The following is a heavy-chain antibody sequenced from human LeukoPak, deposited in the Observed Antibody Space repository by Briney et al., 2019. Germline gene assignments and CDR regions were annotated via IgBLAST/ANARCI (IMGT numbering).Heavy chain of an antibody. CDR3: AKRKDAFDI. Sequence: PGGSLRLSCAASGFTFNSYAMSCVRQAPGKGLEWVSAISGSGGSTYYADSVKGRFTISRDNSKNTLYLQMNSLRAEDRAVYYCAKRKDAFDIWGQGTMVTVSS. J-gene: IGHJ3*02. CDR2: ISGSGGST. V-gene: IGHV3-23*01. CDR1: GFTFNSYA.